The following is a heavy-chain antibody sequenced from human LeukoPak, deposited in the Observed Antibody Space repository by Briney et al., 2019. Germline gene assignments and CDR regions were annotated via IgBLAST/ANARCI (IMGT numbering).Heavy chain of an antibody. CDR2: IDPDTGDT. CDR3: ARAGHNSNSGGYDF. CDR1: GYTFIDHY. J-gene: IGHJ4*02. V-gene: IGHV1-2*02. Sequence: ASVKVSCKPSGYTFIDHYLHWVRQAPGQGLESLGWIDPDTGDTNYPQKFQGRLTMTRDTSSSAAYMELNRLRSDDTAVYYCARAGHNSNSGGYDFWGLGTLVTVSS. D-gene: IGHD3-22*01.